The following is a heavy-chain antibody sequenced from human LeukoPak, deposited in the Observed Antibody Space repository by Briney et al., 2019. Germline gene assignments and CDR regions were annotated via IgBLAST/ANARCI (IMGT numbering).Heavy chain of an antibody. D-gene: IGHD2-2*01. CDR3: ARLSSSSVAPADY. CDR2: MYPGDSDI. V-gene: IGHV5-51*01. Sequence: GESLKISCKGSGYMFTSYWIGWVRQMPGKGLGWMGIMYPGDSDIRYSPSFQGQVTISADKSITTAYLQWSSLKASDTAMYYCARLSSSSVAPADYWGQGTLVTVSS. CDR1: GYMFTSYW. J-gene: IGHJ4*02.